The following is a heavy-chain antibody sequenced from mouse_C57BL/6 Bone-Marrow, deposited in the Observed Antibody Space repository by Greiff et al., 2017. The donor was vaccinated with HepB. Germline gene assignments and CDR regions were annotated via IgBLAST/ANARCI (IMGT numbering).Heavy chain of an antibody. V-gene: IGHV7-1*01. J-gene: IGHJ4*01. CDR1: GFTFSDFY. CDR2: SRNKANDYTT. Sequence: EVMLVESGGGLVQSGRSLRLSCATSGFTFSDFYMEWVRQAPGKGLEWIAASRNKANDYTTEYSASVKGRFIVSRDTSQSILYLQMNALRAEDTAIYYCARDYYYGSRDYAMDYWGQGTSVTVSS. CDR3: ARDYYYGSRDYAMDY. D-gene: IGHD1-1*01.